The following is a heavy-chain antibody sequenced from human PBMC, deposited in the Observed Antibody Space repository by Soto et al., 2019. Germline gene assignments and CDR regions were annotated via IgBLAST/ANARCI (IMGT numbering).Heavy chain of an antibody. CDR1: GFTFSSYA. CDR2: ISGSGGST. V-gene: IGHV3-23*01. CDR3: AKVGLGSGDPSHYYYYYMDV. Sequence: HPGGSLRLSCAASGFTFSSYAMSWVRQAPGKGLEWVSAISGSGGSTYYADSVKGRFTISRDNSKNTLYLQMNSLRAEDTAVYYCAKVGLGSGDPSHYYYYYMDVWGKGTTVTVSS. D-gene: IGHD7-27*01. J-gene: IGHJ6*03.